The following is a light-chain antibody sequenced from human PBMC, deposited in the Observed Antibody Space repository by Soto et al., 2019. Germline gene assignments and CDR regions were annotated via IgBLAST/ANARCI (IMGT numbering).Light chain of an antibody. CDR3: SSFAGNNNRGV. J-gene: IGLJ1*01. Sequence: QSVLTQPSSASASPGQSVTISCTGTSSDVGGYNYVSWYQQRPGKAPKLMIYEVSQRPSGVPDRFSGSKSGNTATLTVSGLQAEDEADYYCSSFAGNNNRGVFGSGTKLTVL. CDR2: EVS. V-gene: IGLV2-8*01. CDR1: SSDVGGYNY.